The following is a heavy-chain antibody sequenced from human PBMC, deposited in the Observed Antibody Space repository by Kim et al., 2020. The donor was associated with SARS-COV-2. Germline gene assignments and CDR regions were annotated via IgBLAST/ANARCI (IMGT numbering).Heavy chain of an antibody. Sequence: ASVKVSCKASGYTFTSYAMNWVRQAPGQGLEWMGWINTNTGNPTYAQGFTGRFVFSLVTSVSTAYLQISSLKAEDTAVYYCAREDSITIFGVVIIRNWFDPWGQGTLVTVSS. D-gene: IGHD3-3*01. CDR3: AREDSITIFGVVIIRNWFDP. V-gene: IGHV7-4-1*02. CDR1: GYTFTSYA. CDR2: INTNTGNP. J-gene: IGHJ5*02.